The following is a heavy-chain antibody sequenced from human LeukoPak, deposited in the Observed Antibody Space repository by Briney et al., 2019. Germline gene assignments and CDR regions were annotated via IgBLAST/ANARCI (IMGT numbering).Heavy chain of an antibody. CDR3: ARDRARWLQLLAPLARPRGAFDI. V-gene: IGHV1-69*04. Sequence: PGASVKVSCKASGGTFSSYAISWVRQAPGQGLEWMGRIIPILGIANYAQKFQGRVTITADKSTSTAYMELSSLRSEDTAVYYCARDRARWLQLLAPLARPRGAFDIWGQGTMVTVSS. CDR1: GGTFSSYA. D-gene: IGHD5-24*01. CDR2: IIPILGIA. J-gene: IGHJ3*02.